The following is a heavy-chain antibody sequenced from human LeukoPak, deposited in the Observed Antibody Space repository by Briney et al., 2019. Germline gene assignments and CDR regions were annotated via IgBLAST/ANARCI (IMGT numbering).Heavy chain of an antibody. CDR1: GFTFSSYA. Sequence: GGSLRLSCAASGFTFSSYAMSWVRQAPGKGLEWVSAISGSGGSTYYADSVKGRFTISRGNSKNTLYLQMNSLRAEDTAVYYCAKDQGIAVGGNDYWGQGTLVTVSS. V-gene: IGHV3-23*01. D-gene: IGHD6-19*01. CDR2: ISGSGGST. J-gene: IGHJ4*02. CDR3: AKDQGIAVGGNDY.